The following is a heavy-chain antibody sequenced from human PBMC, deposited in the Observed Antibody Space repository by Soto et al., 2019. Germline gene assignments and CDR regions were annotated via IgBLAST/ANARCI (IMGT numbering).Heavy chain of an antibody. Sequence: GGSLRLSCAASGFTFSSYAMSWVRQAPGKGLEWVAAICGSGSNKYYADSVKGRFTISRDNSKNTLYLQMNSLRAEDTAVYYCARPLDYGGDGGMDVWGQGTTVTVSS. CDR2: ICGSGSNK. CDR1: GFTFSSYA. V-gene: IGHV3-23*01. D-gene: IGHD4-17*01. CDR3: ARPLDYGGDGGMDV. J-gene: IGHJ6*02.